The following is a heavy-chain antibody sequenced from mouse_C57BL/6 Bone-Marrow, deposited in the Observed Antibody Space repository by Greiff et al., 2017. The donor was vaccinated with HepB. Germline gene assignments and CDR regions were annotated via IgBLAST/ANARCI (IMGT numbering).Heavy chain of an antibody. D-gene: IGHD2-12*01. J-gene: IGHJ4*01. CDR3: ARELRDAMDY. V-gene: IGHV1-64*01. CDR1: GYTFTSYW. Sequence: QVQLKQPGAELVKPVASVKLSCKASGYTFTSYWMHWVKQRPGQGLEWIGMIHPNSGSTNYNEKFKSKATLTVDKSSSTAYMQLSSLTSEDSAVYYCARELRDAMDYWGQGTSVTVSS. CDR2: IHPNSGST.